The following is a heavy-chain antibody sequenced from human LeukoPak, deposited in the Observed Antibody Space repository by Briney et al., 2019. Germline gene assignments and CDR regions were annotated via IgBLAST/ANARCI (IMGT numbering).Heavy chain of an antibody. J-gene: IGHJ5*02. V-gene: IGHV4-59*01. D-gene: IGHD1/OR15-1a*01. CDR1: GGSISSYY. Sequence: SETLSLTCTVSGGSISSYYWSWIRQPPGKGLEWIGYICYSGSTNYNPSLKSRVTISVDTSKNQFSLKLSSVTAADTAVYYCASGGTSDNWFDPWGQGTLVTVSS. CDR2: ICYSGST. CDR3: ASGGTSDNWFDP.